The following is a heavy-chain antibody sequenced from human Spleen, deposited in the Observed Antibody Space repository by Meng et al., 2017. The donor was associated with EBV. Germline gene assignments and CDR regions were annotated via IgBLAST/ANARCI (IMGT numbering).Heavy chain of an antibody. Sequence: QVQLVRSGAEVEKPGASLKVSCKASGYTFTSYDFNWVRQATGQGLEWMGWISLYNGNTNYAQKLQGRVTMTTNTSTSTAYMELRSLTSDDTAVYYCARLGYGINYLDYWGQGTLVTVSS. V-gene: IGHV1-18*01. CDR1: GYTFTSYD. CDR3: ARLGYGINYLDY. CDR2: ISLYNGNT. D-gene: IGHD4-17*01. J-gene: IGHJ4*02.